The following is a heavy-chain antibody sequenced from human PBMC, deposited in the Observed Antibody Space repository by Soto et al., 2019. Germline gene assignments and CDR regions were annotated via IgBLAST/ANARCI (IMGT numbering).Heavy chain of an antibody. D-gene: IGHD6-13*01. CDR3: ASTAAGTVQGYGMDV. V-gene: IGHV1-2*04. CDR1: GYTFTCYY. Sequence: ASVKVSCKASGYTFTCYYMHWVRQAPGQGLEWMGWINPNSGGTNYAQKFQGWVTMTRDTSISTAYMELSRLRSDDTAVYYWASTAAGTVQGYGMDVWGQGTTVTVSS. J-gene: IGHJ6*02. CDR2: INPNSGGT.